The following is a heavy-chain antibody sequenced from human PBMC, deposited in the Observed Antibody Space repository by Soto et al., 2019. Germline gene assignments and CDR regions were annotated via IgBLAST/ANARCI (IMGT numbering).Heavy chain of an antibody. CDR1: GFTFSSYG. D-gene: IGHD3-10*01. CDR2: IWYDGSNK. J-gene: IGHJ4*02. V-gene: IGHV3-33*01. CDR3: ARDPMNYYGSGSYYGAIDY. Sequence: GGSLRLSCAASGFTFSSYGMHWVRQAPGKGLEWVAVIWYDGSNKYYADSVKGRFTISRDNSKNTLYLQMNSLRAEDTAVYYCARDPMNYYGSGSYYGAIDYWGQGTLVTVSS.